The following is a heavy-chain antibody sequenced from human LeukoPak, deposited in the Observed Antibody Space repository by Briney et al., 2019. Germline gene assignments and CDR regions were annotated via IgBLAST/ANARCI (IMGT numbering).Heavy chain of an antibody. CDR2: IYHIGST. Sequence: SETLSLTCTVSGCSISSYYWSWIRQPPGKGLEWIGYIYHIGSTNYNPSLKSRVTISEDTSKNQFSLKLSSVTAADTAVYYCARERKATYYYGSGPYNWFDPWGQGTLVTVSS. CDR1: GCSISSYY. V-gene: IGHV4-59*12. J-gene: IGHJ5*02. CDR3: ARERKATYYYGSGPYNWFDP. D-gene: IGHD3-10*01.